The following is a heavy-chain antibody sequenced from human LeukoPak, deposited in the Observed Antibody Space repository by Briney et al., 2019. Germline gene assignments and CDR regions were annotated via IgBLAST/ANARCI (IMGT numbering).Heavy chain of an antibody. J-gene: IGHJ6*03. CDR1: GFTFSSYA. Sequence: GGSLRLSCAASGFTFSSYAMHWVRQAPGKGLEWVAVISYDGSNKYYADSVKGRLTISRDNSKNTLYLQMNSLRAEDTAVYYCARASMVSYYYYYMDVWGKGTTVTVSS. V-gene: IGHV3-30*04. CDR3: ARASMVSYYYYYMDV. CDR2: ISYDGSNK. D-gene: IGHD3-10*01.